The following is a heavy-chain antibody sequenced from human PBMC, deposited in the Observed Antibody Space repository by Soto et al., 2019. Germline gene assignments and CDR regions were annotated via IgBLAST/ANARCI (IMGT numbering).Heavy chain of an antibody. CDR2: ISYSGST. Sequence: PSETLSLTCTVSGGSISSDTYYWGWIRQTPEKGLEWIASISYSGSTYYNPTLKSRVTISVDTSKNQFSLKLSSVTAADTAVYYCARTYYYDSSGYPDYWGQGTLVTVSS. V-gene: IGHV4-39*07. J-gene: IGHJ4*02. D-gene: IGHD3-22*01. CDR1: GGSISSDTYY. CDR3: ARTYYYDSSGYPDY.